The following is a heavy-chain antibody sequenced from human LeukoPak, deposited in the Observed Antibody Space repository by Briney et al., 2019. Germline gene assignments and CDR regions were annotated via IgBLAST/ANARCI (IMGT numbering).Heavy chain of an antibody. J-gene: IGHJ4*02. CDR1: GGSISSSSYY. V-gene: IGHV4-39*07. CDR2: IYYSGST. CDR3: ARDRATGDSSGWSFFDY. Sequence: SETLSLTCTVSGGSISSSSYYWGWIRQPPGKGLEWIGSIYYSGSTYYNPSLKSRVTISVDTSKNQFSLKLSSVTAADTAVYYCARDRATGDSSGWSFFDYWGQGILVTVSS. D-gene: IGHD6-19*01.